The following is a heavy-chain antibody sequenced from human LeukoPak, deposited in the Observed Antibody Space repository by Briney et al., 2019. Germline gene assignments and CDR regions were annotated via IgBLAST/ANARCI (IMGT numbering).Heavy chain of an antibody. CDR3: ARGVNRVTQYYFDY. Sequence: SSQTLSLTCTVSGGSISSGGYYWGWIRQHPGKGLEWIGYIYYSGSTYYNPSLKSRVTISTDTSKNQFSLKLSSVTAADTAVYYCARGVNRVTQYYFDYWGQGTLVTVSS. J-gene: IGHJ4*02. V-gene: IGHV4-31*03. D-gene: IGHD5-18*01. CDR2: IYYSGST. CDR1: GGSISSGGYY.